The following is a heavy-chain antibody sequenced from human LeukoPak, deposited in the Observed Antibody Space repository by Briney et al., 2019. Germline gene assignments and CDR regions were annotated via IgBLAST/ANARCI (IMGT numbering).Heavy chain of an antibody. J-gene: IGHJ4*02. D-gene: IGHD2/OR15-2a*01. V-gene: IGHV3-23*01. CDR3: AKDEDFNIGPEF. CDR1: GFTFSSYA. CDR2: ISGSGGSA. Sequence: QTGGSLRLSCAASGFTFSSYAMSWVRQAPGKGLEWVPAISGSGGSAYYADSVKGRFTISRDNSKNTLYLQMNSLRAEDTAVYYCAKDEDFNIGPEFWGQGTLVTVSS.